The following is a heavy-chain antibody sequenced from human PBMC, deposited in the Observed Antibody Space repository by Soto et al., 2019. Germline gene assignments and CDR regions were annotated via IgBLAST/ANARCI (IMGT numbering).Heavy chain of an antibody. CDR3: ARTSPVAGGFDY. CDR1: GDFISGSSYY. V-gene: IGHV4-39*07. J-gene: IGHJ4*02. Sequence: SETLSLTCIVSGDFISGSSYYWGWIRQPPGKGLEWIGSVYHTGTTYYYPSPESRVAISVDTSKNQFSLKLSSVTAADTAVYYCARTSPVAGGFDYWGQGTLVTVSS. D-gene: IGHD6-19*01. CDR2: VYHTGTT.